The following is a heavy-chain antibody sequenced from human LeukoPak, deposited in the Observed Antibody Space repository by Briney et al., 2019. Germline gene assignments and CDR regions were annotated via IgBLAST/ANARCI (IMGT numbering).Heavy chain of an antibody. V-gene: IGHV1-3*01. CDR3: ARDSIGSRWPYYFDY. CDR2: INAGNGNT. Sequence: GASVKVSCKASGYTFTTYAMHWVRQAPGQRLEWMGWINAGNGNTKYSQKFQARVTITRDMSATTAYMELSSLRSEDTAVYYCARDSIGSRWPYYFDYWGQGTLVTVSS. J-gene: IGHJ4*02. D-gene: IGHD6-13*01. CDR1: GYTFTTYA.